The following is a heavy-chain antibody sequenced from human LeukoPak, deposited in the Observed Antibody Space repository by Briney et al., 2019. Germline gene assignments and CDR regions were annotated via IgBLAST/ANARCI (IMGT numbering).Heavy chain of an antibody. CDR1: GGTFSSYA. V-gene: IGHV1-69*06. D-gene: IGHD3-10*01. CDR2: IIPIFGTA. CDR3: ARGFNYYGSGTNWFDP. Sequence: SVKVSCTASGGTFSSYAISWVRQAPGQGLEWMGGIIPIFGTASYAQKFQGRVTITADKSTSTAYMELSSLRSEDTAVYYCARGFNYYGSGTNWFDPWGQGTLVTVSS. J-gene: IGHJ5*02.